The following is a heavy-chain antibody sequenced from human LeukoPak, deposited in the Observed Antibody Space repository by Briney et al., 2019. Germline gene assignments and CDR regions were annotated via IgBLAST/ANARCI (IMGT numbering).Heavy chain of an antibody. Sequence: GGSLRLSCAASGFTFSSYWMSWVRQTPGKGLEWVANIKQDGSDKYYVDSVKGRFTISRDNAKNSLYLQMNSLRAEDTAVYYCAGRPGWLAFDDWGQGTLVTVSS. D-gene: IGHD2-15*01. CDR1: GFTFSSYW. CDR2: IKQDGSDK. V-gene: IGHV3-7*03. J-gene: IGHJ4*02. CDR3: AGRPGWLAFDD.